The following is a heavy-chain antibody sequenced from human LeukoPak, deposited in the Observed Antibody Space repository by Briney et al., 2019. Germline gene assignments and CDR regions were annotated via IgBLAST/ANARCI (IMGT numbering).Heavy chain of an antibody. Sequence: ASVKVSCKASGYTFTGYYMHWVRQAPGQGLEWMGWINPNSGGTNYAQKFQGRVTMTRDTSISTAYMELSRLGSDDTAVYYCATLHRGGDCSSTSCLNYFDYWGQGTLVTVSS. CDR2: INPNSGGT. CDR3: ATLHRGGDCSSTSCLNYFDY. V-gene: IGHV1-2*02. J-gene: IGHJ4*02. CDR1: GYTFTGYY. D-gene: IGHD2-2*01.